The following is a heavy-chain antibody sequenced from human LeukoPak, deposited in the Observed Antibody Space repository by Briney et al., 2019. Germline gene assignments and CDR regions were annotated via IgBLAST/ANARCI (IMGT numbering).Heavy chain of an antibody. J-gene: IGHJ6*03. Sequence: GGSLRLSCAASGFTFSSYGMHWVRQAPGKGLEGVAVIWYDGSNKYYADSVKGRFTISRDNSKNTLYLQMNSLRAEDTAVYYCAKEPPGYGSGYYWDYYYYMDVWGKGTTVTVSS. D-gene: IGHD3-3*01. CDR1: GFTFSSYG. CDR3: AKEPPGYGSGYYWDYYYYMDV. V-gene: IGHV3-33*06. CDR2: IWYDGSNK.